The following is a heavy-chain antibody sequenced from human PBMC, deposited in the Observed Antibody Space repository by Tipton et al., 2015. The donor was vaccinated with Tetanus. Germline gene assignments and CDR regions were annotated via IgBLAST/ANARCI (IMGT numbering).Heavy chain of an antibody. J-gene: IGHJ4*02. D-gene: IGHD1-26*01. V-gene: IGHV3-23*01. Sequence: SLRLSCAASGFPFTTYGMTWVRLAPGKGLEWVAVITGSGVGTYYSDSVKGRFTVSRDNSRNTLYLQLNSLRVEDTAVYYCATGRTLDYWGQGTRVTVST. CDR2: ITGSGVGT. CDR1: GFPFTTYG. CDR3: ATGRTLDY.